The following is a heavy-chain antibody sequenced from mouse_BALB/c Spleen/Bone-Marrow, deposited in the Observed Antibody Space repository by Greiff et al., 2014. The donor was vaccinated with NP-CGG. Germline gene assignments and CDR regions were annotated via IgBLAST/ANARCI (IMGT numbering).Heavy chain of an antibody. V-gene: IGHV1-9*01. CDR3: ARGYAMDY. J-gene: IGHJ4*01. CDR1: GYTFSSYW. CDR2: ILPGSGST. Sequence: VKLMESGAELMKPGASVKISCKATGYTFSSYWIEWVKQRPGHGLEWIGEILPGSGSTNCNEKFKGKATFTTDTSSNSAYMQLSSLTSEDSAVYYCARGYAMDYWGQGTSVTVSS.